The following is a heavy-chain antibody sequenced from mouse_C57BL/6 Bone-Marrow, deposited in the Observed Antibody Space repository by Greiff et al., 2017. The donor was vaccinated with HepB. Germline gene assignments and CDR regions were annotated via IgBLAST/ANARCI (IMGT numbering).Heavy chain of an antibody. CDR1: GYTFTDHT. D-gene: IGHD1-1*01. Sequence: QVQLKQSDAELVKPGASVKISCKVSGYTFTDHTIHWMKQRPEQGLEWIGYIYPRDGSTKYNEKFKGKATLTADKSSSTAYMQLNSLTSEDSAVYFCARGGPITTVVARGYAMDYWGQGTSVTVSS. J-gene: IGHJ4*01. CDR2: IYPRDGST. CDR3: ARGGPITTVVARGYAMDY. V-gene: IGHV1-78*01.